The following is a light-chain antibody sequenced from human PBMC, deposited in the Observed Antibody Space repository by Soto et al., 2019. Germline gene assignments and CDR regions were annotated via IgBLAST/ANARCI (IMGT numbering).Light chain of an antibody. V-gene: IGKV3D-20*02. CDR1: QSVSSSY. Sequence: EIVLTQSPGTLSLSPGERATLSCRASQSVSSSYLGWYQQKPGQAPRLLMYGASSRATGIPDRFSGSGSGTDFTLTISRLEPEDFAVYYCQQRSSWPITFGQGTRLEIK. J-gene: IGKJ5*01. CDR3: QQRSSWPIT. CDR2: GAS.